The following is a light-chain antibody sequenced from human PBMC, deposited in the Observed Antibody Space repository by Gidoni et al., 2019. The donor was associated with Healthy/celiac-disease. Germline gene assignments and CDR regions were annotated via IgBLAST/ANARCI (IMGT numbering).Light chain of an antibody. CDR2: AAS. Sequence: DIQIPQSPSSLSASVGDRVTITCRASQSISSYLNWYQQKPGKAPKLLIYAASSWQSGVPSRFSGSGSGTDFTLTISSPQPEDFATYYCQQSDSTPRTFXQXTKVEIK. CDR1: QSISSY. V-gene: IGKV1-39*01. J-gene: IGKJ1*01. CDR3: QQSDSTPRT.